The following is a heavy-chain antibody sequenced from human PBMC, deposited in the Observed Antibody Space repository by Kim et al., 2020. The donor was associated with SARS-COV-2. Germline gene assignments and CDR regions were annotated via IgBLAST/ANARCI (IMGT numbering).Heavy chain of an antibody. D-gene: IGHD3-16*02. CDR3: ARGNDYVWGSYRYPGGQFDY. CDR1: GYTFTGYY. Sequence: ASVKVSCKASGYTFTGYYMHWVRQAPGQGLEWMGWINPNSGGTNYAQKFQGRVTMTRDTSISTAYMELSRLRSDDTAVYYCARGNDYVWGSYRYPGGQFDYWGQGTLVTVSS. J-gene: IGHJ4*02. CDR2: INPNSGGT. V-gene: IGHV1-2*02.